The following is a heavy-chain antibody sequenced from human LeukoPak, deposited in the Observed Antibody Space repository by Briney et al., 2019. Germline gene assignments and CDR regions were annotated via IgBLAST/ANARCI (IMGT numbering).Heavy chain of an antibody. CDR3: ARPLRGYSYGYYY. CDR1: GGSFSGYY. Sequence: PSETLSLTCAVYGGSFSGYYWSWVRQPPGKGLEWIGEINHSGSTNYNPSLKSRVTISVDTSKNQFSLKLSSVTAADTAVYYCARPLRGYSYGYYYWGQGTLVTVSS. J-gene: IGHJ4*02. V-gene: IGHV4-34*01. CDR2: INHSGST. D-gene: IGHD5-18*01.